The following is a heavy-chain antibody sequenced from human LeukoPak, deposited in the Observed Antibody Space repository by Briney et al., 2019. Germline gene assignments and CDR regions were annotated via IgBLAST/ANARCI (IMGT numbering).Heavy chain of an antibody. J-gene: IGHJ4*02. CDR2: IYYSGST. CDR3: ARRVRGYDILTGHYSYYFDY. CDR1: GGSISSYY. V-gene: IGHV4-59*01. Sequence: SETLSLTCTVSGGSISSYYWSWIRQPPGKGLEWIGYIYYSGSTNYNPSLKSRVTISVDTSKNQFSLKLSSVTAADTAVYYCARRVRGYDILTGHYSYYFDYWGQGTLVTVSS. D-gene: IGHD3-9*01.